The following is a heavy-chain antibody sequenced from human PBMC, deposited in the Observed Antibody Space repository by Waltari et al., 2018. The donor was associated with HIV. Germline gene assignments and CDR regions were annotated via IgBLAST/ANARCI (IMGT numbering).Heavy chain of an antibody. Sequence: QLVASGGGLFQPGGSLGLSCQASGLPPKHFSMNWVSQAPGRGLEWVSHISSSGVTIYYADSVKGRFTISRDNAKNSLFLQMNSLRAEDTAVYYCARDQWISAMDVWGRGTTVTVSS. V-gene: IGHV3-48*01. D-gene: IGHD2-2*03. CDR2: ISSSGVTI. CDR1: GLPPKHFS. J-gene: IGHJ6*02. CDR3: ARDQWISAMDV.